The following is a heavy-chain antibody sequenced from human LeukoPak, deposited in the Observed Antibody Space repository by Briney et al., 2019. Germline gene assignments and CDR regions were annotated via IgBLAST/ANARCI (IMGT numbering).Heavy chain of an antibody. Sequence: GGSLRLSCVGSGFTFSTSWMNWVRQAPGKGLEWVAVIWYDGSDKYYADSVKGRFTISRDNSKNTLYLQMNSLRAEDTAVYYCAKLKDYGDYLTWGQGTLVTVSS. CDR2: IWYDGSDK. CDR3: AKLKDYGDYLT. J-gene: IGHJ5*02. D-gene: IGHD4-17*01. V-gene: IGHV3-33*06. CDR1: GFTFSTSW.